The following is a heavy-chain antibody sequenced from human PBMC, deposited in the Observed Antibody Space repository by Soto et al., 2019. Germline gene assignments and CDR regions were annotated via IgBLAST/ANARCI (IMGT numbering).Heavy chain of an antibody. CDR2: IYYSGST. CDR3: AREKEQPGQDAFDI. D-gene: IGHD1-1*01. V-gene: IGHV4-59*01. Sequence: SETQSLTCPVSGGSISSYYWSWIRQPPGKGLEWIGYIYYSGSTNYNPSLKSRVTISVDTSKNQFSLKLSSVTAADTAVYYCAREKEQPGQDAFDIWGQGTMVTVSS. J-gene: IGHJ3*02. CDR1: GGSISSYY.